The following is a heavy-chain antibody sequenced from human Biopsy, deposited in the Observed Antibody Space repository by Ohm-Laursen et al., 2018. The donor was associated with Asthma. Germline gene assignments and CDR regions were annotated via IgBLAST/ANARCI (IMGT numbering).Heavy chain of an antibody. D-gene: IGHD3-22*01. V-gene: IGHV1-46*01. J-gene: IGHJ3*02. CDR1: GYTFSSYP. CDR2: IKHISE. Sequence: SVKVSCKASGYTFSSYPMHWVRQAPGQGLEWLGMIKHISEYAQKFQGRVTMTRDTSTSTVYMELSSLRSEDTAVYYCARSMIVADGSDAFDIWGQGTMVTVSS. CDR3: ARSMIVADGSDAFDI.